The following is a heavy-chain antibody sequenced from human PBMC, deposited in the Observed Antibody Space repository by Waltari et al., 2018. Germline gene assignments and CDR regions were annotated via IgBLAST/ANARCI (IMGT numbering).Heavy chain of an antibody. V-gene: IGHV3-23*01. CDR2: ISTSGRSS. D-gene: IGHD3-16*01. Sequence: EVQLLESGGGLVQPGGSLRLSCEASGFTFRNYAMAWVRQAPGKGLGWVSWISTSGRSSRNAESVKGRFTISRDNSKNTLYLQMDRLRVEDAALYFCVRGNPAAPVPGAVGLDRWGQGTLVTVSS. CDR3: VRGNPAAPVPGAVGLDR. CDR1: GFTFRNYA. J-gene: IGHJ5*02.